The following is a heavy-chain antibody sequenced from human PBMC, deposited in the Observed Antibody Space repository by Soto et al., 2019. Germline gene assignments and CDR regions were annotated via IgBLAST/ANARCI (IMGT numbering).Heavy chain of an antibody. Sequence: QVQLVQSGAEVKKPGASVKVSCKASGYSFTRYGISWVRQAPGQGLEWMGWISGYNANTNYPENLQGRVTMTTDTSTSTAYMVVRNLISDDTAVYYCARMGDVPYYYYGLDVWGQGTRVTVSS. CDR3: ARMGDVPYYYYGLDV. D-gene: IGHD3-16*01. CDR1: GYSFTRYG. J-gene: IGHJ6*02. V-gene: IGHV1-18*01. CDR2: ISGYNANT.